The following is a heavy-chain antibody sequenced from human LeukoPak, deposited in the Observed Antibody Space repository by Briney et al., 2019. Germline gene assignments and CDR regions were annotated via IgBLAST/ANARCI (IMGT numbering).Heavy chain of an antibody. Sequence: SETLSLTCTVSGGSLSNSSYYWGWIRQPPGKCLEWIGSMYYSGSTYYNPSLKSRATISGATSKNQFSLKLSSVTAADTAGYYCARHGRMGTINPSYWGQGTLVTVSS. CDR1: GGSLSNSSYY. J-gene: IGHJ4*02. D-gene: IGHD5-24*01. CDR2: MYYSGST. V-gene: IGHV4-39*01. CDR3: ARHGRMGTINPSY.